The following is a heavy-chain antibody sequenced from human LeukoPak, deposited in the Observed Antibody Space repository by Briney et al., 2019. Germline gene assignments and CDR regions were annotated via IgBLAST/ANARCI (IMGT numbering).Heavy chain of an antibody. CDR2: IKEDGSER. D-gene: IGHD3-16*01. CDR1: AFIFSGHW. Sequence: GGSLRLSCEGSAFIFSGHWMNWVRQTPGKGLEWVASIKEDGSERQYVDSVKGRFSISRDNTKGSLFLQLNSLRAEDTAVYYCARVGVRAFDIWGQGTMVTVSS. V-gene: IGHV3-7*03. J-gene: IGHJ3*02. CDR3: ARVGVRAFDI.